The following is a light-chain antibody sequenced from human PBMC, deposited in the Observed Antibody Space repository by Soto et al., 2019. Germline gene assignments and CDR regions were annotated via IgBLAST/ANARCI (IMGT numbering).Light chain of an antibody. J-gene: IGLJ3*02. CDR1: SGHSNYA. CDR3: QTWGTGIRWV. Sequence: QAVVTQSPSASASLGASVKLTCTLSSGHSNYAIAWHQQQPEKGPRYLMKLNSDGSHNKGDGIPDRFSGSSSGAERYLTISSLQSEDEADYYCQTWGTGIRWVFGGGTKLTVL. CDR2: LNSDGSH. V-gene: IGLV4-69*01.